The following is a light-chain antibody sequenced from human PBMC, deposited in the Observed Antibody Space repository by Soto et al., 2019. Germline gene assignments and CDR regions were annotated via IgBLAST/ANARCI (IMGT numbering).Light chain of an antibody. Sequence: QSVLTQPASVSGSPGQSITISCTGTSSGVGSYNLVSWYQQHPGKAPKLMIYEGSKRPSGVSNRFSGSKSGNTASLTISGLQAEDEADYYCCSYAGSSTPYVFGTGTKVTVL. CDR2: EGS. J-gene: IGLJ1*01. CDR1: SSGVGSYNL. CDR3: CSYAGSSTPYV. V-gene: IGLV2-23*01.